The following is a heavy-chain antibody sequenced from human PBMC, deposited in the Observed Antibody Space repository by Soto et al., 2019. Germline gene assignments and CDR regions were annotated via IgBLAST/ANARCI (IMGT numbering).Heavy chain of an antibody. D-gene: IGHD1-26*01. Sequence: XETLSLTCTVSGCSISSHYWSWVRQAPGKGLEWIGHIYYRGSTNYNPSLRSRSTISVDTSKNQFSLKLNSVTTADTAVYYCARDGREASGMDVWGQGTKVTVSS. V-gene: IGHV4-59*11. CDR1: GCSISSHY. J-gene: IGHJ6*02. CDR3: ARDGREASGMDV. CDR2: IYYRGST.